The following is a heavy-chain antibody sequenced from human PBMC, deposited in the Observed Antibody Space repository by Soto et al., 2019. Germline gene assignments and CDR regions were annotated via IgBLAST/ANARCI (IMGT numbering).Heavy chain of an antibody. CDR3: ARDRVGLGGGPYFDY. CDR2: ISSSSSYI. J-gene: IGHJ4*02. D-gene: IGHD3-16*01. V-gene: IGHV3-21*01. Sequence: EVQLVESGGGLVKPGGSLRLSCAASGFTFSSYSMNWVRQAPGKGLEWVSSISSSSSYIYYADSVKGRFTISRDNAKNSLYLQMNSLRAEDTAVYYCARDRVGLGGGPYFDYWGQGTLVTVSS. CDR1: GFTFSSYS.